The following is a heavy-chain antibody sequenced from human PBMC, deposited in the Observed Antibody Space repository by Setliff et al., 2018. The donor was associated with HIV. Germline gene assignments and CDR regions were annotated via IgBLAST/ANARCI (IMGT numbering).Heavy chain of an antibody. Sequence: ASVKVSCKASGYTFTSYDVHWVRQAPGQRLEWMGWINAGNGNTKYSQKFQGRVTITRDTSASTAYMELSSLRAEDTAVYYCARAGGSYSYYYYYMDVWGKGTPVTVSS. V-gene: IGHV1-3*01. D-gene: IGHD1-26*01. J-gene: IGHJ6*03. CDR1: GYTFTSYD. CDR3: ARAGGSYSYYYYYMDV. CDR2: INAGNGNT.